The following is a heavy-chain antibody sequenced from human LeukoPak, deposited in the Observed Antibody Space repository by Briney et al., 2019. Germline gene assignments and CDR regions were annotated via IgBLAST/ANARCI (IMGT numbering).Heavy chain of an antibody. J-gene: IGHJ3*02. CDR2: IYPGDSDT. V-gene: IGHV5-51*01. CDR3: ARRKGFGEPASAFDI. D-gene: IGHD3-10*01. Sequence: GESLKISCKGSGYSFTSYWIGWVRQMPGKGLEWMGIIYPGDSDTRYSPSFQGQVTISADKSISTAYLQWSSLKASDTAMYYCARRKGFGEPASAFDIWGQGTMVTVSS. CDR1: GYSFTSYW.